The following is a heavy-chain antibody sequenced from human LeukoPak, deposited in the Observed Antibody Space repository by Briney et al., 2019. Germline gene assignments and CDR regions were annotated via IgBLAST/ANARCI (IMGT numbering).Heavy chain of an antibody. V-gene: IGHV3-33*08. J-gene: IGHJ4*02. CDR1: GFTFSSYW. D-gene: IGHD5-18*01. CDR3: ARDEADTAIDAYIDY. Sequence: SGGSLRLSCAASGFTFSSYWMHWVRQAPGKGLEWVAVIWYDGSNKYYADSVKGRFTISRDNSKNTLYLQMNSLRAEDTAVYYCARDEADTAIDAYIDYWGQGTLVTVSS. CDR2: IWYDGSNK.